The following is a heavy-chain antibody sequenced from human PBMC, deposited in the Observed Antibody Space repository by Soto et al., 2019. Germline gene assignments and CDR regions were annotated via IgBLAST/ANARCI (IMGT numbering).Heavy chain of an antibody. V-gene: IGHV4-34*01. Sequence: SETLSLTCAVYGGSFSGYYWSWIRQPPGKGLEWIGEINHSGSTNYNPSLKSRVTISVDTSKNQFSLKLSSVTAADTAVYYCARGRRMRYYYGMDVWGQGTTVTVSS. CDR1: GGSFSGYY. J-gene: IGHJ6*02. D-gene: IGHD2-8*01. CDR2: INHSGST. CDR3: ARGRRMRYYYGMDV.